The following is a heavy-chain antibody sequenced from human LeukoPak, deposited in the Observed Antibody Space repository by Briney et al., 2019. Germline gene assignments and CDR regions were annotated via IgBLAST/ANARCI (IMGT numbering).Heavy chain of an antibody. V-gene: IGHV3-21*01. D-gene: IGHD3-3*01. J-gene: IGHJ4*02. CDR1: GFSFSNVW. Sequence: GGSLRLSCVASGFSFSNVWMTWVRQAPGKGLEWVSSISSSGSYIYYADAVKGRFTISRDNAKNSLYLQMNSLRAEDTAVYYCAREIFWSGYYSNLHFDYWGRGTQVTVSS. CDR2: ISSSGSYI. CDR3: AREIFWSGYYSNLHFDY.